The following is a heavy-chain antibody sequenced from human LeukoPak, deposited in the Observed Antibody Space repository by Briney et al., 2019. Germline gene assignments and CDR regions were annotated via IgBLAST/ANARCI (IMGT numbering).Heavy chain of an antibody. CDR1: GGSISTYY. CDR3: ARQCSGGRSFDV. J-gene: IGHJ3*01. V-gene: IGHV4-59*08. Sequence: PSETLSLTCTISGGSISTYYWSWIRQPPGKGLEWIGYMYNSGSTNYNPSLKSRVTISIDTSKNQVSLRLSSVTAADTAVYYCARQCSGGRSFDVWGQGTMVTVSS. D-gene: IGHD1-26*01. CDR2: MYNSGST.